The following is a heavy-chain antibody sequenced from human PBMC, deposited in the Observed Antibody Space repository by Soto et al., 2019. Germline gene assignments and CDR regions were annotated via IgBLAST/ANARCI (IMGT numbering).Heavy chain of an antibody. CDR2: INHSGST. CDR3: ASGPGIAAAGNWFDP. CDR1: GGSFSGYY. D-gene: IGHD6-13*01. J-gene: IGHJ5*02. V-gene: IGHV4-34*01. Sequence: PSGTLSLTCAVCGGSFSGYYWSWIRQPQGKGLEWIGEINHSGSTNYNPSLKSRVTISVDTSKNQFSLKLSSVTAADTAVYYCASGPGIAAAGNWFDPWGQGTLVTVSS.